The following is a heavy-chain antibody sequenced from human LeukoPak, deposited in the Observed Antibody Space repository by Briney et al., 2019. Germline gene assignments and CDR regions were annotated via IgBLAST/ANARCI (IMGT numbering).Heavy chain of an antibody. CDR2: IYHSGST. V-gene: IGHV4-38-2*02. J-gene: IGHJ4*02. Sequence: PSETLSLTCTVSGYSISSGYYWGWIRQPPGKGLEWIGSIYHSGSTYYNPSLKSRVTISVDTSKNQFSLKLSSVTAADTAVYYCARALYYDSSGYLWGQGTLVTVSS. CDR1: GYSISSGYY. CDR3: ARALYYDSSGYL. D-gene: IGHD3-22*01.